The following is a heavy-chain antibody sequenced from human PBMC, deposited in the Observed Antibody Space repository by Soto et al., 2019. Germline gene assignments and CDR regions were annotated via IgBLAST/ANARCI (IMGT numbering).Heavy chain of an antibody. Sequence: GGSLRLSCTASGFTFSSHAMTWVHQAPGKGLEWVSGLSDSGGSTYYADSVKGRFTISRDNSMNTLYPQMNTLRAEDTAVYYCAKVSSSWYSGFFDLWGQGTLVTVSS. J-gene: IGHJ4*02. CDR2: LSDSGGST. V-gene: IGHV3-23*01. CDR1: GFTFSSHA. D-gene: IGHD6-13*01. CDR3: AKVSSSWYSGFFDL.